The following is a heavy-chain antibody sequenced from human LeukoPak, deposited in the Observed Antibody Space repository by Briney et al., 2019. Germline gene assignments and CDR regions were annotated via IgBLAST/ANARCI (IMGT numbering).Heavy chain of an antibody. CDR2: INPTGGDT. CDR3: ARGLCAGGTCYVMDY. V-gene: IGHV1-46*01. CDR1: GYTLTSYY. J-gene: IGHJ4*02. D-gene: IGHD2-15*01. Sequence: ASVKVSCKASGYTLTSYYLHWVRQAPGQGLEWMGIINPTGGDTTYPQKFQGRVTMTRDVSTSTFYMDLSSLRSEDTAVYFCARGLCAGGTCYVMDYWGQGTLVTVSS.